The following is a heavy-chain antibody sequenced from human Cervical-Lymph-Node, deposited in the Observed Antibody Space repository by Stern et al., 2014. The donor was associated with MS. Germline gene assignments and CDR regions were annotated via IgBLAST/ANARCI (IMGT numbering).Heavy chain of an antibody. CDR3: ARLRKSDWGSISVYFDS. J-gene: IGHJ4*02. V-gene: IGHV4-39*01. CDR1: GDSISSSNLY. Sequence: QLQLQESGPGLVKPSATLSLTCSVSGDSISSSNLYWGWIRQPPGKGLEWIGAISYTGTTHYEPSLKSRVIIYVDTSQNELPLDLNSVTAADTAVYYCARLRKSDWGSISVYFDSWGQGTQVTVSS. CDR2: ISYTGTT. D-gene: IGHD7-27*01.